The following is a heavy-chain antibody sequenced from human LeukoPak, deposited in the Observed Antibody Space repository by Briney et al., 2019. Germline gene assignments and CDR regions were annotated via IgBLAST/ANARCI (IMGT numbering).Heavy chain of an antibody. CDR2: ISDSGNTI. J-gene: IGHJ4*02. V-gene: IGHV3-11*04. D-gene: IGHD1-14*01. Sequence: KTGGSLRLSCAPSGFTVSSNYMSWVRQAPGKGLEWLSYISDSGNTIYYADSVKGRFTISRDTAKNSLYLQMNSLRVEDTAIYYCARGSGTDYWGQGTLVTVSS. CDR1: GFTVSSNY. CDR3: ARGSGTDY.